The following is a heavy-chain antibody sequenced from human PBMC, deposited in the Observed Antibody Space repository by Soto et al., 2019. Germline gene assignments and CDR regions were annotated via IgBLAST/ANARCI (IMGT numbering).Heavy chain of an antibody. D-gene: IGHD3-22*01. CDR3: AGYDSSGYYSLYYYYGMDV. CDR1: GGSISSSS. V-gene: IGHV3-48*02. Sequence: ETLSLTCTVSGGSISSSSYYWGWIRQPPGKGLERVSYISSSSSTIYYADSVKGRFTISRDNAKNSLYLQMNSLRDEDTAVYYCAGYDSSGYYSLYYYYGMDVWGQGTTVTVSS. J-gene: IGHJ6*02. CDR2: ISSSSSTI.